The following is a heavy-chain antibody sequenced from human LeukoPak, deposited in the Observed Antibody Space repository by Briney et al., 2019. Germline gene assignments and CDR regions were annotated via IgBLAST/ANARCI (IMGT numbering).Heavy chain of an antibody. CDR1: GFTFSSYS. J-gene: IGHJ6*02. CDR3: AKEEGCSYGQYYYYGMDV. D-gene: IGHD5-18*01. V-gene: IGHV3-21*04. Sequence: GGSLRLSCAASGFTFSSYSMNWVRQAPGKGLEWVSSISSSSSYIYYADSVKGRFTISRDNAKNSLYLQMNSLRAEDTAVYYCAKEEGCSYGQYYYYGMDVWGQGTTVTVSS. CDR2: ISSSSSYI.